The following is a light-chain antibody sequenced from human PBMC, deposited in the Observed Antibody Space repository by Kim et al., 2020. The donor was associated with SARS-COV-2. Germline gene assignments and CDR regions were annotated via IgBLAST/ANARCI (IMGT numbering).Light chain of an antibody. CDR1: QSVSSN. Sequence: VSPGERATLSGRASQSVSSNLAWYQQKPGQAPRLLIYGASTRATGFPARFTGSGSGTEFTLTISSLQSEDFALYYCQQYNIWPLTFGGGTKVDIK. V-gene: IGKV3-15*01. CDR3: QQYNIWPLT. J-gene: IGKJ4*01. CDR2: GAS.